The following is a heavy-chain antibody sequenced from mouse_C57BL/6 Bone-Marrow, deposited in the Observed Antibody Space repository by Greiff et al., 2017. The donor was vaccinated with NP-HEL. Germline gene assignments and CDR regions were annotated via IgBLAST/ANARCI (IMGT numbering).Heavy chain of an antibody. V-gene: IGHV1-58*01. CDR1: GYTFTSYG. CDR2: IYIGNGYT. J-gene: IGHJ1*03. D-gene: IGHD2-2*01. Sequence: VQLKESGAELVRPGSSVKMSCKTSGYTFTSYGINWVKQRPGQGLEWIGYIYIGNGYTEYNEKFKGKATLTSDTSSSTAYMQLSSLTSEDSAIYFCARSVIYYGYSLDVWGTGTTVTVSS. CDR3: ARSVIYYGYSLDV.